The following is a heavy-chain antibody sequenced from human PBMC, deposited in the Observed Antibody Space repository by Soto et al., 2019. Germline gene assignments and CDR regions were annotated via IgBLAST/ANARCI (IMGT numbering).Heavy chain of an antibody. CDR1: GYTFTSYG. V-gene: IGHV1-18*01. CDR3: ARDPGIVGATDAFDI. D-gene: IGHD1-26*01. Sequence: GASVKVSCKASGYTFTSYGISWVRQAPGQGLEWMGWISAYNGNTNYAQKLQGRVTMTTDTSTSTAYMELRSLISDDTAVYYCARDPGIVGATDAFDIWGQGTMVTVSS. CDR2: ISAYNGNT. J-gene: IGHJ3*02.